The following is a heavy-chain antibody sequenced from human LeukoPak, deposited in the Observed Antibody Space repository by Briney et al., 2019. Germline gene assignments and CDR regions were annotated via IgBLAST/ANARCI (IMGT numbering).Heavy chain of an antibody. Sequence: ASVKVSCKASGGTFSSYAISWVRQAPGQGLEWMGRIIPILGIANYAQKFQVRVTITADKSTSTAYMELSSLRSEDTAVYYCARDFDLRISHKSNQYGMDVWGQGTTVTVSS. V-gene: IGHV1-69*04. D-gene: IGHD1-14*01. CDR1: GGTFSSYA. J-gene: IGHJ6*02. CDR2: IIPILGIA. CDR3: ARDFDLRISHKSNQYGMDV.